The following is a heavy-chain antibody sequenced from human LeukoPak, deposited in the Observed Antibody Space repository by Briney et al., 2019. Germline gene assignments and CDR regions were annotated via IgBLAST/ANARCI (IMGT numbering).Heavy chain of an antibody. CDR3: VKARRGTTTSYFDY. CDR2: LSWNSGSI. D-gene: IGHD2/OR15-2a*01. V-gene: IGHV3-9*01. J-gene: IGHJ4*02. Sequence: GGSLRLSCAASGFTFDDYGMHWVRLIPGKGLEWVSGLSWNSGSIGYADSVKGRFTISRDNAKNSLYLQMDSLRIEGTALYYCVKARRGTTTSYFDYWGQGALVTVSS. CDR1: GFTFDDYG.